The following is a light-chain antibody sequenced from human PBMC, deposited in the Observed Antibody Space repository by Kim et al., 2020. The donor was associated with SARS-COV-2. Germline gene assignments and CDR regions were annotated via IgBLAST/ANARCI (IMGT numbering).Light chain of an antibody. Sequence: QTVVTQEPSFSVSPGGTVTLTCGLSSGSVSTSYYPSWYQQTPGQAPRTLIYSTNTRSSGVPDRFSGSILGNKAALTITGAQAEDEADYYCCSYGGGNTLLFGGGTQLTVL. CDR1: SGSVSTSYY. V-gene: IGLV8-61*01. J-gene: IGLJ2*01. CDR3: CSYGGGNTLL. CDR2: STN.